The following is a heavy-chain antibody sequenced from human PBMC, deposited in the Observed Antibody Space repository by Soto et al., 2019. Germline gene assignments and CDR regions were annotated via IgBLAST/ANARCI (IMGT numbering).Heavy chain of an antibody. V-gene: IGHV4-39*01. CDR1: GGSISSSSYY. CDR2: IYFSGST. Sequence: QVKLQESGPGLVKPSETLSLTCTVSGGSISSSSYYWGWIRQPPGKGLEWIGTIYFSGSTYYNPSLKSQVTIYVDTSKNQFSLKLSSVTAADTAVYYCARLPYSTSLDYWGQGTLVTVSS. CDR3: ARLPYSTSLDY. J-gene: IGHJ4*02. D-gene: IGHD1-26*01.